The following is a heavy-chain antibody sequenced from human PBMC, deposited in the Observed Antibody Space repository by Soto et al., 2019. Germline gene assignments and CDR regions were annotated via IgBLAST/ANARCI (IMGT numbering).Heavy chain of an antibody. CDR3: ANFPSCTSSTCLDY. V-gene: IGHV1-2*02. D-gene: IGHD2-8*01. Sequence: ASVKVSCKASGYAFSDYYIHWVRQAPGQGLEWMGWISPNTGGTNYADSVKGRFTISRDNAINSLFLQLNSLRPDDTAVYYCANFPSCTSSTCLDYWGRGTLVTVSS. J-gene: IGHJ4*02. CDR1: GYAFSDYY. CDR2: ISPNTGGT.